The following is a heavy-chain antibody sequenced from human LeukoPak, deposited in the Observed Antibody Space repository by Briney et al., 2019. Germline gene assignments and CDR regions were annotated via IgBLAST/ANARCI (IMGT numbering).Heavy chain of an antibody. CDR1: GDSLSNNNAA. D-gene: IGHD3-16*01. Sequence: SQTLSLTCALSGDSLSNNNAAWHWLRQSPSRGLEWLGRTYYRSKWYTDYAVSVSSRITINPDASKNQFSLQLNSVTPEDTAVYYCASSSLRGSDAFDIWGQGTMVTVSS. CDR2: TYYRSKWYT. V-gene: IGHV6-1*01. CDR3: ASSSLRGSDAFDI. J-gene: IGHJ3*02.